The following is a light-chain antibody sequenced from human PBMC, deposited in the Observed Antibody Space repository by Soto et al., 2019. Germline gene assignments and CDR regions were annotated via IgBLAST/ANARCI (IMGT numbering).Light chain of an antibody. Sequence: EIVLTQSPATLSLSPGERATLSCGASQNVSNSYLAWYQQKPGLAPRLLIYDASSRAIGIPDRFSGSGSGADYSLTISRLDPDDFAVYYCQQYGTSRWTFGQGTKVEIK. CDR2: DAS. CDR1: QNVSNSY. J-gene: IGKJ1*01. V-gene: IGKV3D-20*01. CDR3: QQYGTSRWT.